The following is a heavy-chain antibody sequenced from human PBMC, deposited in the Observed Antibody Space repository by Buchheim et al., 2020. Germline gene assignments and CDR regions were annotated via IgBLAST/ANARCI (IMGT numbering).Heavy chain of an antibody. V-gene: IGHV3-30*18. Sequence: QVQLVESGGGVVQPGRSLRLSCAASGFTFSSYGMHWVRQAPGKGLEWVAVISYDGSNKYYADSVKGRFTISRDNSKTTLYLQMNSLRAEDTAVYYCAKVIKGYCSGGSCSYFDYWGQGTL. CDR1: GFTFSSYG. J-gene: IGHJ4*02. CDR3: AKVIKGYCSGGSCSYFDY. D-gene: IGHD2-15*01. CDR2: ISYDGSNK.